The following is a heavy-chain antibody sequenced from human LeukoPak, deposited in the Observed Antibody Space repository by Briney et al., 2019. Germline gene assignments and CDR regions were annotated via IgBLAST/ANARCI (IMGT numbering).Heavy chain of an antibody. CDR3: ARDRELAHCVTTSCDHYYYYYYMDV. J-gene: IGHJ6*03. Sequence: GGSLRLSCAASGFTFSTYAMSWVRQAAGKGLEWVSLISGSGGGTYYADSVKGRFTISRDKSENTLYLQMNSLRAEDTAVYYCARDRELAHCVTTSCDHYYYYYYMDVWGKGTTVTVSS. CDR1: GFTFSTYA. CDR2: ISGSGGGT. V-gene: IGHV3-23*01. D-gene: IGHD2-2*01.